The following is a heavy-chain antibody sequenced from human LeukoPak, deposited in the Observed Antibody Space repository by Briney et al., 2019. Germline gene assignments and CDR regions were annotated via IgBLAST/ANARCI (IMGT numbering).Heavy chain of an antibody. Sequence: PSDTLSLTCIVSGDSISGSDYYWGWIRQPPGKGLEWIGSFYYSGSTYYNPSLKSRVTILVDTSKNQFSLKLSSVTAADTAVYYCARRRSSYYYDSSGYGGPYYFDYWGQGTLVTVSS. CDR1: GDSISGSDYY. D-gene: IGHD3-22*01. J-gene: IGHJ4*02. V-gene: IGHV4-39*07. CDR2: FYYSGST. CDR3: ARRRSSYYYDSSGYGGPYYFDY.